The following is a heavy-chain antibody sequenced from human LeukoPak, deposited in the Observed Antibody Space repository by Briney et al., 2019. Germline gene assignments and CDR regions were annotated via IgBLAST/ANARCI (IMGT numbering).Heavy chain of an antibody. J-gene: IGHJ4*01. Sequence: GGSLRLSCAAPGFTFSSYAMTWAREAPGKGLEWVSSLGDSGSSTYYAVSVKGRFTISRDNSKDTLFLQRNSLPVEDTAVYYCVKGNSGSYPAHRRFDHWGPGTLVTVSS. D-gene: IGHD1-26*01. CDR1: GFTFSSYA. CDR2: LGDSGSST. V-gene: IGHV3-23*01. CDR3: VKGNSGSYPAHRRFDH.